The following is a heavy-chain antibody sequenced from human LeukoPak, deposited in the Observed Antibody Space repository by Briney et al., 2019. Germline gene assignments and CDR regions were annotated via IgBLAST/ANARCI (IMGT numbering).Heavy chain of an antibody. Sequence: GESLKISCKGSGYTFTNYSIVWVRQMPGTGLEWMGIIYPDNSDTRYSLSFQGQVTISVDKSISTAYLQWSSLQAPDTAMYYCARRPDESGREFDYWGQGTLVTVSS. D-gene: IGHD5-24*01. CDR1: GYTFTNYS. V-gene: IGHV5-51*01. CDR3: ARRPDESGREFDY. CDR2: IYPDNSDT. J-gene: IGHJ4*02.